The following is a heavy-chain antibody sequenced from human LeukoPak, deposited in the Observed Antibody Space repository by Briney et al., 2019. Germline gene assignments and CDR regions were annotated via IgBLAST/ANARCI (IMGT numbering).Heavy chain of an antibody. CDR3: TRGGELMNF. D-gene: IGHD1-26*01. CDR2: IYYSGNT. Sequence: SETLSLTCTVSGDSISSGDYYWSWIRQPPGKGLEWIGYIYYSGNTYYNPSLQSRVTISVDTSKNQFSLNLSSVTAADTAVYYCTRGGELMNFWGQGTLVTVSS. V-gene: IGHV4-30-4*08. CDR1: GDSISSGDYY. J-gene: IGHJ4*02.